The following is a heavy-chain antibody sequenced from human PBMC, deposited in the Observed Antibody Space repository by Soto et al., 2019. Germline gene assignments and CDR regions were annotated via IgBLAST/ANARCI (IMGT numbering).Heavy chain of an antibody. J-gene: IGHJ4*02. Sequence: SETLSLTCTVSGGSISSSSYYWGWIRQPPGKGLEWIGSIYYSGSTYYNPSLKSRVTISVDTSKNQFSLKLSSVTAADTAVYYCMLGSGWKDFDYWGQGNLVTVS. CDR2: IYYSGST. V-gene: IGHV4-39*01. CDR3: MLGSGWKDFDY. D-gene: IGHD3-22*01. CDR1: GGSISSSSYY.